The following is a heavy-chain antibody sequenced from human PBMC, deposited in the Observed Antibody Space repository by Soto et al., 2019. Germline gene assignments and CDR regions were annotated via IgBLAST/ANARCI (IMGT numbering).Heavy chain of an antibody. J-gene: IGHJ4*02. CDR3: ARAAGVQLWNPIDY. CDR2: IIPILGIA. Sequence: QVQLVQSGAEVKKPGSSVKVSCKASGGTFSSYTISWVRQAPGQGLEWMGRIIPILGIANYAQKFQGRVTITADKSTSTAYMELSSLRSEDTAVYYCARAAGVQLWNPIDYWGQGTLVTVSS. D-gene: IGHD5-18*01. V-gene: IGHV1-69*02. CDR1: GGTFSSYT.